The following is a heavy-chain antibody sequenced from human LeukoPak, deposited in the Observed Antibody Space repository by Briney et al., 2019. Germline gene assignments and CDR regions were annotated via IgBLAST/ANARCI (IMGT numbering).Heavy chain of an antibody. CDR3: EHSRSSDGSWTH. J-gene: IGHJ4*02. D-gene: IGHD3-10*01. CDR2: IYWSDDK. CDR1: GFSRGTSRVG. Sequence: SAPTRSNPTHTHTLTCTTTGFSRGTSRVGVGWIRQRPGKALEWLALIYWSDDKRYSPSLKRRLTITKDASKNQVLLIMTNMDPVDAATYYCEHSRSSDGSWTHWGQGTLVTVSS. V-gene: IGHV2-5*01.